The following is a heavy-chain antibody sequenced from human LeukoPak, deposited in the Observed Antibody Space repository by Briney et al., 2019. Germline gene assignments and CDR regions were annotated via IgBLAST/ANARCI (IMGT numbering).Heavy chain of an antibody. D-gene: IGHD2-15*01. J-gene: IGHJ4*02. CDR1: GGTFSSYT. CDR3: ASRSGPPLEGSDY. V-gene: IGHV1-69*02. Sequence: SVKVSCTASGGTFSSYTISWVRQAPGQGLEWMGRIIPILGIANYAQKFQGRVTITADKSTSTAYMELSSLRSEDTAVYYCASRSGPPLEGSDYWGQGTLVTVSS. CDR2: IIPILGIA.